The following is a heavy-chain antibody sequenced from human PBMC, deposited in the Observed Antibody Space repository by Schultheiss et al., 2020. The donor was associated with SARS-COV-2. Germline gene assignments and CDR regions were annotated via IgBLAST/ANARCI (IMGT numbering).Heavy chain of an antibody. CDR3: ARSGRVAARPGGRYYYYYGMDV. V-gene: IGHV3-23*01. CDR2: ISGSGGST. Sequence: GGSLRLSCAASGFTFSSYAMSWVRQAPGKGLEWVSAISGSGGSTYYADSVKGRFTISRDNSKNTLDLQMNSLRAEDTAVYYCARSGRVAARPGGRYYYYYGMDVWGQGTTVTVAS. CDR1: GFTFSSYA. D-gene: IGHD6-6*01. J-gene: IGHJ6*02.